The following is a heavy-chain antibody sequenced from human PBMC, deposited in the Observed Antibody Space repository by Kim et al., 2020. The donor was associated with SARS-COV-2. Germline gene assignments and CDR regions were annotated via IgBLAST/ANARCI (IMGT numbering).Heavy chain of an antibody. V-gene: IGHV3-30*04. D-gene: IGHD2-15*01. CDR1: GFTFSSYA. J-gene: IGHJ6*02. CDR3: ARDFCSGGSCYQTLLSLTLHYHYYGIDG. Sequence: GGSLRLSCAASGFTFSSYAMHWVRQAPGKGLEWVAVISYDGSNKYYADSVKGRFTISRDNSKNTLYLQMNSLRAEDTAVYYCARDFCSGGSCYQTLLSLTLHYHYYGIDGWGQGTTVTVSS. CDR2: ISYDGSNK.